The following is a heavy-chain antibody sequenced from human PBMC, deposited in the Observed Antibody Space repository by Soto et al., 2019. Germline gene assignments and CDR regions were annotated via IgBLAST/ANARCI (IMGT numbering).Heavy chain of an antibody. CDR1: GFPFSSYW. V-gene: IGHV3-7*01. CDR2: IKQDGSEK. D-gene: IGHD2-2*01. Sequence: PGGSLRLCCAASGFPFSSYWMSWVRQAPGKGLEWVANIKQDGSEKYYVDSVKGRFTISRDNAKNSLYLQMNSLRAEDTAVYYCARQYTQLLGYCSSTSCYPTDWFDPWGQGTLVTVSS. J-gene: IGHJ5*02. CDR3: ARQYTQLLGYCSSTSCYPTDWFDP.